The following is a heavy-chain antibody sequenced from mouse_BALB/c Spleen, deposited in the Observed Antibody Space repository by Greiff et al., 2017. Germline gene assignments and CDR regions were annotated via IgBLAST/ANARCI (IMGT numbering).Heavy chain of an antibody. CDR1: GFTFSSFG. D-gene: IGHD2-1*01. V-gene: IGHV5-17*02. J-gene: IGHJ4*01. CDR3: ASNYGTYAMDY. CDR2: ISSGSSTI. Sequence: EVQVVESGGGLVQPGGSRKLSCAASGFTFSSFGMHWVRQAPEKGLERVAYISSGSSTIYYADTVKGRVTISRDNPKNTLFLQMTSLRSEDTAMYYCASNYGTYAMDYWGQGTSVTVSS.